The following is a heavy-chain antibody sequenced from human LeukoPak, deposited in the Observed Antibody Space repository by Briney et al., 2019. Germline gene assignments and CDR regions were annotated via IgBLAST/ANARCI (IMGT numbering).Heavy chain of an antibody. J-gene: IGHJ4*01. CDR3: ARDGTAAGLYFDL. Sequence: GGSLRLSCEVSGFTFSDYWMNWVRQAPGKGPEWVASIRQDGSEKTYVDSVKGRFTISRDNTKNSLSLQLNGLRAEDTAVYYCARDGTAAGLYFDLWGQGTLVTVSS. D-gene: IGHD6-13*01. CDR2: IRQDGSEK. CDR1: GFTFSDYW. V-gene: IGHV3-7*01.